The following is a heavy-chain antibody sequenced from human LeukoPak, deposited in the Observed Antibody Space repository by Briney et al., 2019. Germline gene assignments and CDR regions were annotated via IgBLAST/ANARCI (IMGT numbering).Heavy chain of an antibody. Sequence: SETLSLTCTVSGGSISSYYWSWIRQPAGKGLEWIGRIYTSGSTNYNPSLKSRVTMSVDTSKNQFSLKLSSVTAADTAVYYCARDLGYDSSGYSAFDIWGLGTMVTVSS. D-gene: IGHD3-22*01. J-gene: IGHJ3*02. V-gene: IGHV4-4*07. CDR3: ARDLGYDSSGYSAFDI. CDR2: IYTSGST. CDR1: GGSISSYY.